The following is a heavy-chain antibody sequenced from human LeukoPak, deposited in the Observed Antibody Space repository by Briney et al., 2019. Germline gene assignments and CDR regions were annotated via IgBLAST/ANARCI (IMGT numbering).Heavy chain of an antibody. D-gene: IGHD3-9*01. CDR2: ISSSGSYI. J-gene: IGHJ4*02. CDR1: AFTFSSYS. CDR3: ARDTVDSDILTGYYRENYFDY. V-gene: IGHV3-21*04. Sequence: GGSLRLSCAASAFTFSSYSMNWVRQAPGKGLEWVSSISSSGSYIYYADSVKGRFTISRDNAKNSLYLQMNSLRAEDTAVYYCARDTVDSDILTGYYRENYFDYWGQGILVTVSS.